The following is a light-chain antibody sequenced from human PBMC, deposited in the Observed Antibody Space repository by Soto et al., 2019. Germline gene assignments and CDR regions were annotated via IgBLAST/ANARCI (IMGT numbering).Light chain of an antibody. CDR3: QKYNSAPWT. V-gene: IGKV1-27*01. J-gene: IGKJ1*01. CDR2: GAS. Sequence: DFPMTQSPSSLSASVGDRVTITCRASQDISNYLAWYQQKPGKVPKLLIYGASTLQSGVPARFSGSGSGTDFTLTISSLQPEDVASYYCQKYNSAPWTFGQGTKVEIK. CDR1: QDISNY.